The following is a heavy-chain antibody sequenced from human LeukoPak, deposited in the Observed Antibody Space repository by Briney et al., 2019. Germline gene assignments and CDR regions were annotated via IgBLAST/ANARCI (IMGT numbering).Heavy chain of an antibody. J-gene: IGHJ6*02. Sequence: PGRSLRLSCAASGFTFSSYGMHWVRQAPGKGLEWVAVIWYDGSNKYYADSVKGRFTISRDNSKNTLYLQMNSLRAEDTAVYYCARVFGMIAFLYGMDVWGQGTTVTGSS. CDR2: IWYDGSNK. CDR1: GFTFSSYG. CDR3: ARVFGMIAFLYGMDV. V-gene: IGHV3-33*01. D-gene: IGHD3-22*01.